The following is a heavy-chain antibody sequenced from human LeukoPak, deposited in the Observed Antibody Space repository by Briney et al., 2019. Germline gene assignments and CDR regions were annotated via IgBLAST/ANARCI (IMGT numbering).Heavy chain of an antibody. CDR2: IRSKANSYAT. CDR1: GFTFSSYG. D-gene: IGHD1-26*01. V-gene: IGHV3-73*01. CDR3: IRRDRGVNWFDP. J-gene: IGHJ5*02. Sequence: PGGSLRLSCAASGFTFSSYGMHWVRQASGKGLEWVGRIRSKANSYATAYAASVKGRFTISRDDSKNTAYLQMNSLKTEDTAVYYCIRRDRGVNWFDPWGQGTLVTVSS.